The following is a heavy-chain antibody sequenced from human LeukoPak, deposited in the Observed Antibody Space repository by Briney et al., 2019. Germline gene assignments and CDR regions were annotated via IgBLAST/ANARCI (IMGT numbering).Heavy chain of an antibody. CDR3: AGDVESGYYSDFDF. CDR1: GYTFTSYT. V-gene: IGHV1-18*01. D-gene: IGHD3-22*01. CDR2: ISANNGNT. Sequence: ASVRVSCKSSGYTFTSYTITWVRQAPGQGLEWMGWISANNGNTKYAQKLQGRVTMTTDTSTSTAYMELRSLRSDDTAVYYCAGDVESGYYSDFDFWGQGTLVTVSS. J-gene: IGHJ4*02.